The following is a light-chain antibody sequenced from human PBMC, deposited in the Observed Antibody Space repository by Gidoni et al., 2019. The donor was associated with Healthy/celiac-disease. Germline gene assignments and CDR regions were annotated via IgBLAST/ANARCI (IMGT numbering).Light chain of an antibody. V-gene: IGLV3-9*01. CDR3: QVWDSSTVV. Sequence: SYELTQPLSVSVALGQTARITCGGNNIGSKNVHWYQQKPGQAPVLVIYKDSNRPSGLPKRFAGSNSGNTATLTISRAQAGDEADYYCQVWDSSTVVFGGGTKLTVL. CDR1: NIGSKN. J-gene: IGLJ2*01. CDR2: KDS.